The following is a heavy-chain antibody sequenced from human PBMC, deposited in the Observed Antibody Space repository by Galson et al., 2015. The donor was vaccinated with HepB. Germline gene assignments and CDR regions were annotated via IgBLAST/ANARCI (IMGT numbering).Heavy chain of an antibody. D-gene: IGHD3-3*01. J-gene: IGHJ6*02. Sequence: SVKVSCKASGYTFTSYAMHWVRQAPGQRLEWMGWINAGNGNTKYSQKFQGRVTITRDTSASTAYMELSSLRSEDTAVYYCARVTFTYYDFWIGYLVRDYGMDVWAQRTTVTVSS. CDR1: GYTFTSYA. CDR3: ARVTFTYYDFWIGYLVRDYGMDV. V-gene: IGHV1-3*01. CDR2: INAGNGNT.